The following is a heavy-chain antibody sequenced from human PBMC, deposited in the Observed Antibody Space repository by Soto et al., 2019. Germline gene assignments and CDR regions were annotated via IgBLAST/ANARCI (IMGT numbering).Heavy chain of an antibody. V-gene: IGHV4-34*01. CDR3: ARWGGYSALAQ. Sequence: SETLSLTCAVYGGSFSDYYWSWIRQPPGKGLEWIGEINHSGSTNYNPSLKSRVTISVDTSKNQFSLKLSSVTAADTAVYYCARWGGYSALAQWGQGTLVTVSS. CDR2: INHSGST. J-gene: IGHJ4*02. D-gene: IGHD5-12*01. CDR1: GGSFSDYY.